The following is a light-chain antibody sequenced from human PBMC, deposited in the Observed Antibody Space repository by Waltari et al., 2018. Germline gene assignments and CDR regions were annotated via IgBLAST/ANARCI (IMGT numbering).Light chain of an antibody. Sequence: QLVLTQSPSASASLGASVKLTCTLSSGHSSYAIAWPQQQPGKGPRYLMELNSDGSHSQGAGILDRFPGSRSWAEPDLSSASLPAEDEADYYCQTWGTGLWVFGGGTKLTVL. CDR1: SGHSSYA. V-gene: IGLV4-69*01. J-gene: IGLJ3*02. CDR2: LNSDGSH. CDR3: QTWGTGLWV.